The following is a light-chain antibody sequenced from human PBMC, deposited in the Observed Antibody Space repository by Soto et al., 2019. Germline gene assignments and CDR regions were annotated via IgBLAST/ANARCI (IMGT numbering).Light chain of an antibody. CDR2: AAS. CDR1: QSVGSYY. CDR3: HKPGGSLSRK. J-gene: IGKJ1*01. Sequence: EVVLPQSPGTLSLSPVYIAPLSFIALQSVGSYYLAWYQQKPGQAPRLIIYAASTRATGIPERFSGSGSGTDFTLTIRRLEPEDFAAYYCHKPGGSLSRKVGQGNKVDIK. V-gene: IGKV3-20*01.